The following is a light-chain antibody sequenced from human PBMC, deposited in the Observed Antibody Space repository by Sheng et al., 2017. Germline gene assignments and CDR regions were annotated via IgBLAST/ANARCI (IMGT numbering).Light chain of an antibody. Sequence: SYEVTQPPSVSVSPGQTASITCSGDKLGDKYVCWYQQKPGQSPVVVIYQDNKRPSGIPERFSGSNSGNTATLTISGTQAIDEAAYYCQAWDSNTAVVFGGGTKLTVL. CDR2: QDN. J-gene: IGLJ2*01. V-gene: IGLV3-1*01. CDR3: QAWDSNTAVV. CDR1: KLGDKY.